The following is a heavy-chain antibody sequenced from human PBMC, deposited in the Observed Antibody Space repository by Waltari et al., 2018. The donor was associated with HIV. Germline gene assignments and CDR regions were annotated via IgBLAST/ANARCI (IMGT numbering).Heavy chain of an antibody. Sequence: QVDLVQSGAEVKKPGSSVKVSCKASGGPFSSYAISWVRQAPGQGLEWMGGITPIFGTSKYAQRCQGRVTMTADKSTSTAYMELSRLTSEDTAVYYCASDGSIYYDSSGKDYYLDFWGQGTLITVSS. J-gene: IGHJ4*02. V-gene: IGHV1-69*06. D-gene: IGHD3-22*01. CDR2: ITPIFGTS. CDR3: ASDGSIYYDSSGKDYYLDF. CDR1: GGPFSSYA.